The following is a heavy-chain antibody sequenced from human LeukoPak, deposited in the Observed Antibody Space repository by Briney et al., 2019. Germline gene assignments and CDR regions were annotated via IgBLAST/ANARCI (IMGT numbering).Heavy chain of an antibody. J-gene: IGHJ3*02. CDR1: GGSIISSDYH. Sequence: SETLSLTCTVSGGSIISSDYHRGWVRQPPGKGLEWIGTISYSGNTDYNPSLRSRVTISVDTSNNQFSLRLGSVTAADTAVYHCARHCCSGPAKRVFDIWGQGTMVTVPS. D-gene: IGHD2-15*01. V-gene: IGHV4-39*01. CDR2: ISYSGNT. CDR3: ARHCCSGPAKRVFDI.